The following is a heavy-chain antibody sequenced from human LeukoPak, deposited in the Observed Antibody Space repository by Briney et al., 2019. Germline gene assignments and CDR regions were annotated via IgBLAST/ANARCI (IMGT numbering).Heavy chain of an antibody. J-gene: IGHJ4*02. Sequence: GGSLRLSCVASGRTFRSYWMHWVRRAPGKGLVWVARLSGDGTITRYADSVKGRFTISRDNSKNTVYLQLNSLRVEDTAVYFCARDPLVEMATRDYWGLGTLVTVSS. CDR2: LSGDGTIT. CDR3: ARDPLVEMATRDY. D-gene: IGHD1-14*01. CDR1: GRTFRSYW. V-gene: IGHV3-74*01.